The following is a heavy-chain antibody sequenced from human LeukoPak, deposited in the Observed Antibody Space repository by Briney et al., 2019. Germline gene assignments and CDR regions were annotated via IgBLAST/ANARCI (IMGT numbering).Heavy chain of an antibody. CDR3: ASSGSYYRNFDY. CDR1: GFTFSSYE. D-gene: IGHD3-10*01. J-gene: IGHJ4*02. CDR2: ISSSGSTI. V-gene: IGHV3-48*03. Sequence: PGGSLRLSCAASGFTFSSYEMNWVRQAPEKGLEWVSYISSSGSTIYYADSVKGRFTISRDNAKNSLYLQMNSLRAEDTALYYCASSGSYYRNFDYWGQGTLVTVSS.